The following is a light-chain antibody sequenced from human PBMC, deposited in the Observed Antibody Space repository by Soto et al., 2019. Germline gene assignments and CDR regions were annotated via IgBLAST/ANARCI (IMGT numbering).Light chain of an antibody. CDR3: NSFTGSSTFV. V-gene: IGLV2-14*01. J-gene: IGLJ1*01. CDR2: DVS. Sequence: QSALTQPASVSGSPGQSITISCTGTSSDVGAYNYVSWYQQHAGKAPKLMIYDVSNRPSGVSNRFSGSKSGNTASLTISGLQAEDEADYYCNSFTGSSTFVFGTGTKLTVL. CDR1: SSDVGAYNY.